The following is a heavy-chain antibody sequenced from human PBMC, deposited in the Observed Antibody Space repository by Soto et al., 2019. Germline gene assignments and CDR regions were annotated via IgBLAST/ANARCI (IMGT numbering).Heavy chain of an antibody. V-gene: IGHV4-59*08. D-gene: IGHD2-2*01. J-gene: IGHJ4*02. CDR3: ARLAETYCSSTSCYPPEVYFDY. CDR2: IYYSGST. CDR1: CGSISSYY. Sequence: SETLSLTCTVSCGSISSYYWSWIRQPPGKGLEWIGYIYYSGSTNYNPSLKSRVTISVDTSKNQFSLKLSSVTAADTAVYYCARLAETYCSSTSCYPPEVYFDYWGQGTLVTVSS.